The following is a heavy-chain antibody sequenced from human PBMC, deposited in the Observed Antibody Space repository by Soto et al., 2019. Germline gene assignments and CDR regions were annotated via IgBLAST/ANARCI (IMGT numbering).Heavy chain of an antibody. CDR3: ARDKQWLVPTGWFDP. V-gene: IGHV1-46*01. J-gene: IGHJ5*02. CDR1: GYTFTSYY. D-gene: IGHD6-19*01. Sequence: ASVKVSCKASGYTFTSYYMHWVRQAPGQGLEWMGIINPSGGSTSYAQKFQGRVTMTRDTSTSTVYMELSSLRSEDTAMYYCARDKQWLVPTGWFDPWGQGTLVTVSS. CDR2: INPSGGST.